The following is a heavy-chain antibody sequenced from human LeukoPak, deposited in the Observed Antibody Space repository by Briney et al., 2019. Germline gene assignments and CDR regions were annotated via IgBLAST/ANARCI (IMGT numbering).Heavy chain of an antibody. D-gene: IGHD4-17*01. CDR3: AIATVTTDDAFDI. J-gene: IGHJ3*02. CDR1: GGSISSGGYY. V-gene: IGHV4-30-2*01. CDR2: IYHSGST. Sequence: SSETLSLTSTVSGGSISSGGYYWSWIRQPPGKGLEWIGYIYHSGSTYYNPSLKSRVTISVDRSKNQFSLKLSSVTAADTAVYYCAIATVTTDDAFDIWGQGTMVTVSS.